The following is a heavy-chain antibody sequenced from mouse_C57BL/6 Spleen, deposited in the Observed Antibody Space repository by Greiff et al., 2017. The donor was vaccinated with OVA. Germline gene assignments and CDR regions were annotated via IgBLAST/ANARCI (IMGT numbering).Heavy chain of an antibody. CDR2: IDPETGGT. CDR1: GYTFTDYE. Sequence: LVESGAELVRPGASVTLSCKASGYTFTDYEMHWVKQTPVHGLEWIGAIDPETGGTAYNQKFKGKAILTADKSSSTAYMELRSLTSEDSAVYYCTRSRSNYLYYFDYWGQGTTLTVSS. J-gene: IGHJ2*01. V-gene: IGHV1-15*01. D-gene: IGHD2-5*01. CDR3: TRSRSNYLYYFDY.